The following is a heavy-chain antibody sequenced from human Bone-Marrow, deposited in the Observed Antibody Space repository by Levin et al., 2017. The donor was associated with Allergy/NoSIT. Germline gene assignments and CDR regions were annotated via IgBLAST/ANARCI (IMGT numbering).Heavy chain of an antibody. D-gene: IGHD3-10*01. CDR3: AKDGLGFGTAFDY. CDR1: GGSISPYY. Sequence: QSQTLSLTCTVSGGSISPYYWSWIRQPPGKGLEWIGYMYYSGTTNYNPSLKSRVTISVDSSKNQFSLKLTSVTAADTAMYYCAKDGLGFGTAFDYWGQGTLVTVSS. J-gene: IGHJ4*02. CDR2: MYYSGTT. V-gene: IGHV4-59*01.